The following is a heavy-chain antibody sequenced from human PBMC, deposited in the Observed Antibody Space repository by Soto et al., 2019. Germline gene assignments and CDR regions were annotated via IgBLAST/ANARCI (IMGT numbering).Heavy chain of an antibody. J-gene: IGHJ5*02. D-gene: IGHD2-2*01. CDR1: GYTFTSYG. Sequence: QVQLVQSGAEVKKPGASVMVSCKASGYTFTSYGISWIRQAPGQGLEWMGWINANNGNTDYAQNFQGRVTMTTDTSTSTAYMELRSLRSDDTAVYYCATSYHSGFDPWGQGTLVSVSS. CDR3: ATSYHSGFDP. CDR2: INANNGNT. V-gene: IGHV1-18*04.